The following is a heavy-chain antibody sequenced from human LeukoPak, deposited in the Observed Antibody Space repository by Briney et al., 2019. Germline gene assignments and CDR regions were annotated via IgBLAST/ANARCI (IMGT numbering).Heavy chain of an antibody. V-gene: IGHV3-64*01. D-gene: IGHD1-26*01. CDR1: GFTFSSYA. Sequence: GGSLRLSCAASGFTFSSYAMHWVRQAPGKGLEYVSAISSNGGSTYYANSVKGRFTISRDNSKNTLYLQMGSLRAEDMAVYYCARGESQDYWGQGTLVTVSS. J-gene: IGHJ4*02. CDR2: ISSNGGST. CDR3: ARGESQDY.